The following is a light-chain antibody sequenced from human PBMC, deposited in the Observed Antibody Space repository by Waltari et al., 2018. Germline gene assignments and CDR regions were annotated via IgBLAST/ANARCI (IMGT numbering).Light chain of an antibody. CDR3: SSYTSSISLA. CDR1: SRDVGGYNY. J-gene: IGLJ2*01. CDR2: EVS. Sequence: QSALTQPASVSGSPGQSITISCTGTSRDVGGYNYVSWYQQPPGRAPKLLIYEVSNRPSGVSNRFSGSKSGNTASLTISGLQAEDEADYYCSSYTSSISLAFGGGTKLTVL. V-gene: IGLV2-14*01.